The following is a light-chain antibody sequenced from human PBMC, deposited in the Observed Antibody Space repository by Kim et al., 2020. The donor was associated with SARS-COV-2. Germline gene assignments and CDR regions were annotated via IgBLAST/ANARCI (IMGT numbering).Light chain of an antibody. CDR1: QSVSSF. J-gene: IGKJ3*01. V-gene: IGKV3-11*01. Sequence: EIVLTQSPASLSLSPGERATLSCRASQSVSSFLAWYQQKPGQAPRLLIYDASNRATGIPARFSGSGFGTDFTLTISNLEPEDFAVYYCQQRSNWPPGTYTFGPGTKVDIK. CDR2: DAS. CDR3: QQRSNWPPGTYT.